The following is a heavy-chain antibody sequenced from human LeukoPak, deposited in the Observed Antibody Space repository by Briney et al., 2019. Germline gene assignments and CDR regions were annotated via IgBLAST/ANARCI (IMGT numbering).Heavy chain of an antibody. CDR1: GYTFTIYD. D-gene: IGHD2-15*01. CDR3: ARGLGYCSGGSCYSDY. CDR2: MNPNSGNT. J-gene: IGHJ4*02. Sequence: ASVTVSFKASGYTFTIYDINWVRQAPGQGREWMGWMNPNSGNTGYAQKFQGRVTMTRNTSISTAYMELSSLRSEDTAVYYCARGLGYCSGGSCYSDYWGQGTLVTVSS. V-gene: IGHV1-8*01.